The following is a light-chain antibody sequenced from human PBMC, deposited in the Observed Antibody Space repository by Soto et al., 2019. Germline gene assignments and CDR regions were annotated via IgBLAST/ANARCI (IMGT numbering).Light chain of an antibody. CDR1: QTVTRY. J-gene: IGKJ4*01. Sequence: DILLTQSPATLSLSPGERATISYRASQTVTRYLAWYQQKAGQAPRLLIYDTSNRAPGIPARFSGSGSGTDFTLTISSLEAEDFAVYYCQQRRDWPTFGGGTKVEVK. V-gene: IGKV3-11*01. CDR3: QQRRDWPT. CDR2: DTS.